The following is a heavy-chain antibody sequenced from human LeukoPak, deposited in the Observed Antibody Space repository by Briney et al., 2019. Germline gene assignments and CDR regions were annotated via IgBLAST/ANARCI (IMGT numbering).Heavy chain of an antibody. V-gene: IGHV3-74*01. CDR1: GFTFSDYW. J-gene: IGHJ4*02. CDR3: VRRLGGDGYYFDY. D-gene: IGHD2-21*02. Sequence: GGSLRLSCAASGFTFSDYWMHWVRQSPGKGLTWVSRIYIDGSGTTYADSVKGRFTISRDNAKNTLYLHMSNLRTHDTAVYYCVRRLGGDGYYFDYWGQGTLVTVST. CDR2: IYIDGSGT.